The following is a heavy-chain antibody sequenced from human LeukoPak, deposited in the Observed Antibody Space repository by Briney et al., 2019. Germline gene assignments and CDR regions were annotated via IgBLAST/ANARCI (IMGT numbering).Heavy chain of an antibody. CDR1: GDSVSSNSAA. Sequence: SQTLSLTCAISGDSVSSNSAAWNWIRQSPSRGLEWLGRTYYRSKWYNDYAVSVRSRITINPDTSKNQFSLQLNSVTPEDTAVYYCARIRKVGATILDAFDIWGQGTMVTVSS. V-gene: IGHV6-1*01. CDR2: TYYRSKWYN. CDR3: ARIRKVGATILDAFDI. D-gene: IGHD1-26*01. J-gene: IGHJ3*02.